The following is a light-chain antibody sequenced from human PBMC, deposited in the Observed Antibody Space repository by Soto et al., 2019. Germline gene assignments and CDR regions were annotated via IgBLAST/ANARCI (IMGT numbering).Light chain of an antibody. CDR3: QHYNVYPWT. CDR2: AAS. V-gene: IGKV1-9*01. J-gene: IGKJ1*01. Sequence: DIKLNQSPSFLSASVGDRVTITCRASQGISSYLAWYQQKPGKAPKLLIYAASTLQSGVPSRFSGSGSGTEFTLTISSLQPDDFATYYCQHYNVYPWTFGQGSKVDI. CDR1: QGISSY.